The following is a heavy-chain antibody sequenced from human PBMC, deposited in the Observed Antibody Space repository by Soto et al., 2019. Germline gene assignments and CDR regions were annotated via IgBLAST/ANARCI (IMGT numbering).Heavy chain of an antibody. CDR3: ARESEDLPSNFDY. CDR2: ISSTTNYI. CDR1: GFTFTRYS. J-gene: IGHJ4*02. Sequence: GGSLRLSCAASGFTFTRYSMNWVRQAPGKGLEWVSSISSTTNYIYYADSMKGRFTISRDNAKNSLYLEMTSLRDEDTAVYYCARESEDLPSNFDYWGQGTLVTVSS. V-gene: IGHV3-21*06.